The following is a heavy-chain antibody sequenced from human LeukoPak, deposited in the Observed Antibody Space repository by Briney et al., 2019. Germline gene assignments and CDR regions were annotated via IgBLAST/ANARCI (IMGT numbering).Heavy chain of an antibody. V-gene: IGHV3-15*01. CDR1: GFTYSNAW. D-gene: IGHD4-11*01. J-gene: IGHJ4*02. CDR2: IKSKTDGGTT. CDR3: TTDPDYRLDY. Sequence: GALRLSCAASGFTYSNAWMSWVRQAPGKGLEWVGRIKSKTDGGTTDYAAPVKGRFTISRDDSKNTLYLQMNSLKTEDTAVYYCTTDPDYRLDYWGQGTLVTVSS.